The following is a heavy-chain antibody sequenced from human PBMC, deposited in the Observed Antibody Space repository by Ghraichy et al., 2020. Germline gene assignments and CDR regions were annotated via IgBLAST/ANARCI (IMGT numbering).Heavy chain of an antibody. V-gene: IGHV1-58*01. Sequence: SVKVSCKASGFTFTSSAVQWVRQARGQRLEWIGWIVVGSGNTNYAQKFQERVTITRDMSTSTAYMELSSLRSEDTAVYYCAADRAAAGLLFDYWGQGTLVTVSS. CDR2: IVVGSGNT. J-gene: IGHJ4*02. D-gene: IGHD6-13*01. CDR3: AADRAAAGLLFDY. CDR1: GFTFTSSA.